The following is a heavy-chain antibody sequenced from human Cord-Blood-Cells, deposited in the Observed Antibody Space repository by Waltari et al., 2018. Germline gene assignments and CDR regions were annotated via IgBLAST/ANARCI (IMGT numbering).Heavy chain of an antibody. V-gene: IGHV1-2*06. CDR3: AVGYDILTYYFDY. J-gene: IGHJ4*02. CDR2: INPNSGGT. CDR1: GYTFTGYY. D-gene: IGHD3-9*01. Sequence: QVQLVQSGAEVKKPGASVKVSCKASGYTFTGYYMHWVRQAPGQGLEWMGRINPNSGGTNYAQKFQGRVTMTRDTAISPAYMELSRLRSDDTAVYYCAVGYDILTYYFDYWGQGTLVTISS.